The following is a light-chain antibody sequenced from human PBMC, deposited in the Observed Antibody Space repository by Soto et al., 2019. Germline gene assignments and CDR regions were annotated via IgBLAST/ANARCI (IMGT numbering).Light chain of an antibody. CDR2: AAS. V-gene: IGKV1-39*01. CDR1: QSISGY. J-gene: IGKJ1*01. Sequence: DIQMTQSPASLSASVGDRVTISCRASQSISGYLNWYQQKPGKAPELLIYAASTLQSGVPSRFSSSGSGTEFTLTRSSLQPEDFATYYCQQSFPARSFGQGTRVQI. CDR3: QQSFPARS.